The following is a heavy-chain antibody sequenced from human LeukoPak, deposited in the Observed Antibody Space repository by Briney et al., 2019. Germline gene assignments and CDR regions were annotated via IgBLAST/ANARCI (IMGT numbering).Heavy chain of an antibody. CDR3: AKTGVITNAFDI. CDR2: ISYDGSNK. D-gene: IGHD2-21*01. J-gene: IGHJ3*02. Sequence: GGSLRLSCAASGFTFSSYGMHWVRQAPGKGLEWVAVISYDGSNKYYADSVKGRFTISRDNSKNTLYLQMNSLRAEDTALYYCAKTGVITNAFDIWGQGTLVTVSS. CDR1: GFTFSSYG. V-gene: IGHV3-30*18.